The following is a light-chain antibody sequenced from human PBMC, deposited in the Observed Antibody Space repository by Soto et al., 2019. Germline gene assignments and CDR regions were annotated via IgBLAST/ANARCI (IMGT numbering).Light chain of an antibody. CDR3: QKYNSGGPLT. Sequence: DIQMTQSPSSLSASIGDRVTITCRASEGISNYVAWFQQKPGKVPKLLIYAASTLQSGVPSRFRGSGSGTDFTLTISSLQPDDVASYFWQKYNSGGPLTFGGGTKVEIK. V-gene: IGKV1-27*01. CDR1: EGISNY. CDR2: AAS. J-gene: IGKJ4*01.